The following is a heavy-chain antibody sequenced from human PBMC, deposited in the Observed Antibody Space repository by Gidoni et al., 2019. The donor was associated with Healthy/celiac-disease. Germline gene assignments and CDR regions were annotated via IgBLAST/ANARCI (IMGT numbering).Heavy chain of an antibody. CDR1: VGSISSSSYY. CDR3: ARVPEVVCPWCYSVGWCDP. V-gene: IGHV4-39*07. D-gene: IGHD2-2*02. CDR2: IHYSGST. J-gene: IGHJ5*02. Sequence: QLQLQESGPGPVKPSETLSLTRTVSVGSISSSSYYWGWIRQPPGKGLEWLGSIHYSGSTYSNPALKSRVTISVDTSKNQFSLKLSSVTAADTAVYYCARVPEVVCPWCYSVGWCDPWGQGTLVTVSS.